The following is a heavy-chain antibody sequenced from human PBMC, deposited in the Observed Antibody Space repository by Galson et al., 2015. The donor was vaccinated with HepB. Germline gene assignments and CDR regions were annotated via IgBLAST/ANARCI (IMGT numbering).Heavy chain of an antibody. V-gene: IGHV4-39*07. J-gene: IGHJ4*02. CDR1: GGSISSSGYY. CDR2: MYHSGNT. CDR3: ALLGAAVASDY. D-gene: IGHD6-19*01. Sequence: TLSLTCTVSGGSISSSGYYWVWIRQPPGQGLEWIGSMYHSGNTYYNPSLKSRVTIPVDTSKNQFSLRLTSVSAADSSTYYCALLGAAVASDYWGQGTLVTVSS.